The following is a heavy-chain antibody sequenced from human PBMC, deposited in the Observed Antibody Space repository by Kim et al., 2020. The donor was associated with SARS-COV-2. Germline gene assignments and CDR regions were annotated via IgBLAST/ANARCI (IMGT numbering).Heavy chain of an antibody. J-gene: IGHJ4*02. D-gene: IGHD4-17*01. CDR3: ARHGDGDYSR. CDR2: IYYSGST. CDR1: GGSISSSSYY. V-gene: IGHV4-39*01. Sequence: SETLSITCTVSGGSISSSSYYWGWIRQPPGKGLEWIGSIYYSGSTYYNPSLKSRVTISVDTSKNQFSLKLSSVTAADTAVYYCARHGDGDYSRWGQGTLVTVSS.